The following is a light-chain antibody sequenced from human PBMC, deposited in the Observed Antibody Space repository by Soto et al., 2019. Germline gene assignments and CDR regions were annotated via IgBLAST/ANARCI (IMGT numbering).Light chain of an antibody. CDR1: QSVSSSY. CDR3: HQYGSSPYT. V-gene: IGKV3-20*01. Sequence: ENVLTQSPGTLSLTPGERATLSFRASQSVSSSYLAWYQQKPGQAPRLLIYGASSRATGIPDRFSGSGSGTDFTLTISRLEPEDFAVYYCHQYGSSPYTFGQGTKLEIK. CDR2: GAS. J-gene: IGKJ2*01.